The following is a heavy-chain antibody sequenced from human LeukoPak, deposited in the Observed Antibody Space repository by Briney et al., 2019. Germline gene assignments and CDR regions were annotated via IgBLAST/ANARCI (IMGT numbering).Heavy chain of an antibody. J-gene: IGHJ6*03. Sequence: ASVTVSYKASGYTFTIYDINWVRQATGQGLEWMGWMNPNSGNTGYAQKFQGRVTITRNTSISTAYMELSSLRSEDTAVYYCARRETHYYYMDVWGKGTTVTISS. CDR1: GYTFTIYD. V-gene: IGHV1-8*01. CDR3: ARRETHYYYMDV. CDR2: MNPNSGNT.